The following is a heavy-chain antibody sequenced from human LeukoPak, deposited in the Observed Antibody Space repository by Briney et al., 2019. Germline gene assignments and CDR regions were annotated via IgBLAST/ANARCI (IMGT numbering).Heavy chain of an antibody. CDR3: ARAPRAGASSWYRFDF. V-gene: IGHV4-4*02. J-gene: IGHJ4*02. D-gene: IGHD6-13*01. CDR2: IYHSGST. Sequence: PSGTLSLTCAVSGGSISSSNWWSWVRQPPGKGLEWIGEIYHSGSTNYNPSLKSRVTISVDKSKNQFSLKLSSVTAADTAVYYCARAPRAGASSWYRFDFWGQGTLVTVSS. CDR1: GGSISSSNW.